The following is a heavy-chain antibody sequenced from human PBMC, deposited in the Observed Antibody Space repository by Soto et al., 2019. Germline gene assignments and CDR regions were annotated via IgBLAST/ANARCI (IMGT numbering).Heavy chain of an antibody. CDR2: ISSSSSYI. J-gene: IGHJ3*02. CDR3: ARDEAIKETYYYDSSGYYDAFDI. V-gene: IGHV3-21*01. CDR1: GFTFSSYS. D-gene: IGHD3-22*01. Sequence: EVQLVESGGGLVKPGGSLRLSCAASGFTFSSYSMNWVRQAPGKGLEWVSSISSSSSYIYYADSVKGRFTISRDNAKNSLYLQMNSLRAEDTAVYYCARDEAIKETYYYDSSGYYDAFDIWGQGTMVNVSS.